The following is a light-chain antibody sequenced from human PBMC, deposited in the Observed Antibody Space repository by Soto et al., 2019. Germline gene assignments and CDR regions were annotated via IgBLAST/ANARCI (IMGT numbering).Light chain of an antibody. CDR1: SSNVGDNY. CDR2: RNN. J-gene: IGLJ1*01. Sequence: QSVLTQPPSASGTPGQRVAISCSGSSSNVGDNYVCWYQQLPGTAPKLLIYRNNQRPSGVPDRFSGSKSGTSASLAISGLRSEDEADYYCAAWDDSLSGPVFGSGTKVTVL. CDR3: AAWDDSLSGPV. V-gene: IGLV1-47*01.